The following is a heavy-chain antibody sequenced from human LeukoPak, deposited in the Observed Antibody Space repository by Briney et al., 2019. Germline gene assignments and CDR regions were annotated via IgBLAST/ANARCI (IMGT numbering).Heavy chain of an antibody. Sequence: ASVKVSCKASGYTFTSYYIHWVRQAPGQGLAWVGIINLSAGSTSYVQKFQGRLTMTRDTSTSTVYMELSSLRSEDTAVYYCARGQYYSDTINYYSRHDAFDIWGQGTMVTVSS. CDR2: INLSAGST. J-gene: IGHJ3*02. D-gene: IGHD3-22*01. V-gene: IGHV1-46*01. CDR3: ARGQYYSDTINYYSRHDAFDI. CDR1: GYTFTSYY.